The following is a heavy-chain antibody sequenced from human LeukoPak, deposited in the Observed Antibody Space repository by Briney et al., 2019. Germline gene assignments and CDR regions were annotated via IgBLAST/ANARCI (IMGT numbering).Heavy chain of an antibody. Sequence: GGSLRLSCAASGFTFSSYAMSWVRQAPGKGLEWVSAISGSGGSTYYADSVKGRFTISRDNSKNTLYLQMNSLRAEDTAVYYCAKAWYYDSSGYYWNDAFDIWGQGTMVTVSS. CDR2: ISGSGGST. V-gene: IGHV3-23*01. D-gene: IGHD3-22*01. CDR1: GFTFSSYA. J-gene: IGHJ3*02. CDR3: AKAWYYDSSGYYWNDAFDI.